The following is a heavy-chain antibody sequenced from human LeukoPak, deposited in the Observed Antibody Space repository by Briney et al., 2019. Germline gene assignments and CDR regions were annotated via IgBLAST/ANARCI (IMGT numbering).Heavy chain of an antibody. CDR3: ARTTSLGWFDP. D-gene: IGHD4-17*01. V-gene: IGHV1-18*01. J-gene: IGHJ5*02. CDR1: GYAFTSYG. CDR2: ISAYNGNT. Sequence: ASVKVSCKASGYAFTSYGISWVRQAPGQGLEWMGWISAYNGNTNYAQKLQGRVTMTTDTSTGTAYMELRSLRSDDTAVYYCARTTSLGWFDPWGQGTLVTVSS.